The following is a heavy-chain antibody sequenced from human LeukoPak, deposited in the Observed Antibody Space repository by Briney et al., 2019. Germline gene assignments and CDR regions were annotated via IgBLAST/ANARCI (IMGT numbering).Heavy chain of an antibody. V-gene: IGHV3-7*05. Sequence: PGGSLRLSCAASGFIVSSSYMTWVRQAPGRGLEWLANINQDGSAKTCVDSVKGRFTISRDNAKNSLYLQMNSLRAEDTAMYYCARDRGYNAFDYWGQGTLVTVSS. CDR1: GFIVSSSY. CDR3: ARDRGYNAFDY. CDR2: INQDGSAK. D-gene: IGHD5-24*01. J-gene: IGHJ4*02.